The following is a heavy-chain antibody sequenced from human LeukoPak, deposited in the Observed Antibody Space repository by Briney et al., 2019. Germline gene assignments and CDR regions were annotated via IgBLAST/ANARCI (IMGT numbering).Heavy chain of an antibody. J-gene: IGHJ5*02. D-gene: IGHD2-2*01. Sequence: ASVKVSCKASGGTFSSYAISWVRQAPGQGLEWMGGIIPIFGTANYAQKFQGRVTITADESTGTAYMELSSLRSEDTAVYYCARDGSRVVPAARWFDPWGQGTLVTVSS. CDR3: ARDGSRVVPAARWFDP. CDR2: IIPIFGTA. CDR1: GGTFSSYA. V-gene: IGHV1-69*13.